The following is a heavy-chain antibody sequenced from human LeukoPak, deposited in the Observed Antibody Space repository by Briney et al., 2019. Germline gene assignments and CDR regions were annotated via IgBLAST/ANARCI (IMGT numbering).Heavy chain of an antibody. Sequence: PSQTLSLTCTVSGGSISSGDYYWSWIRQHPGKSLEWIGYIYYSGSTYYNPSLKSRVTISVDTSKNQFSLKLSSVTAADTAVYYCARVHPLRSFDYWGQGTLVTVSS. CDR2: IYYSGST. V-gene: IGHV4-31*03. J-gene: IGHJ4*02. CDR3: ARVHPLRSFDY. D-gene: IGHD5-12*01. CDR1: GGSISSGDYY.